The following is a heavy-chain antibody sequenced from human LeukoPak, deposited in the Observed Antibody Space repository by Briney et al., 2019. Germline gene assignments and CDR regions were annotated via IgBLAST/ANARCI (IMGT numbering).Heavy chain of an antibody. CDR1: GGSFSGCY. D-gene: IGHD3-10*01. V-gene: IGHV4-34*01. Sequence: SETLSLTCAVYGGSFSGCYWSWIRQPPGKGLEWIGEINHSGSTNYNPSLKSRVTISVDTSKNQFSLKLSSVTAADTAVYYCARGGWFGDHKPFDYWGQGTLVTVSS. CDR2: INHSGST. J-gene: IGHJ4*02. CDR3: ARGGWFGDHKPFDY.